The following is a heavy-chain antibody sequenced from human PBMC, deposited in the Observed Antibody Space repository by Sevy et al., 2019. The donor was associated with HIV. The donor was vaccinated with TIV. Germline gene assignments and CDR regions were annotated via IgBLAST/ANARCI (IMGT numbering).Heavy chain of an antibody. J-gene: IGHJ6*02. Sequence: GGSLRLSCAASGFTFSDYYMTWIRQAPGKGLKSVSYLSSSGSTIYYADSVKGRFTISRDNAKNSLYLQMNSLRAEDTAVYYCTREVRPHGYYGMDVWGQGTTVTVS. CDR3: TREVRPHGYYGMDV. CDR2: LSSSGSTI. V-gene: IGHV3-11*01. CDR1: GFTFSDYY. D-gene: IGHD3-10*01.